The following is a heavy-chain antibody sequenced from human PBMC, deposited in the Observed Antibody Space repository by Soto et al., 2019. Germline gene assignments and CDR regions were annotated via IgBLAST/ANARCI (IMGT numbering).Heavy chain of an antibody. J-gene: IGHJ4*02. CDR2: IYYSGST. V-gene: IGHV4-39*01. CDR3: ARHPVLFRPDY. Sequence: SETLSLTCPVSGGSISSSIYYWGWIRQPPGKGLEWIGSIYYSGSTYYNPSLKSRVTISVDTSKNQFSLKLSSVTAADTAVYYCARHPVLFRPDYWGQGTLVTVSS. D-gene: IGHD2-21*01. CDR1: GGSISSSIYY.